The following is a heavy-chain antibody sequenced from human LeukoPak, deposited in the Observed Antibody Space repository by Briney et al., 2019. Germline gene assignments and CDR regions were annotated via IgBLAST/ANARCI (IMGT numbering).Heavy chain of an antibody. D-gene: IGHD3-22*01. J-gene: IGHJ4*02. CDR3: ARGVKSDDRSGYYYEPDY. CDR1: GYTFTSYG. V-gene: IGHV1-18*01. CDR2: ISAYNGNT. Sequence: ASVKVSCKASGYTFTSYGIGWVRQAPGQGLEWMGWISAYNGNTNYAQKLQGRVTMTTDTSTSTAYMELRSLRSDDTAVYYCARGVKSDDRSGYYYEPDYWGQGTLVTVSS.